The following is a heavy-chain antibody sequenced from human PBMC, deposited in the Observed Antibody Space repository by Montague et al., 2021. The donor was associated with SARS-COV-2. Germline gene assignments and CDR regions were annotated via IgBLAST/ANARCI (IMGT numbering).Heavy chain of an antibody. CDR2: IFWDDDK. D-gene: IGHD2-21*02. CDR1: GFSLSTTGVA. V-gene: IGHV2-5*02. CDR3: AHRLSTAGGGFGF. J-gene: IGHJ3*01. Sequence: PALVKPTQTLTLTCTFSGFSLSTTGVAVGWIRQSPGKALEWLALIFWDDDKRYSPSLKNRVTITGDTSKNQVVLTVTNMDPVDTATYCCAHRLSTAGGGFGFWGQGTTVTVSS.